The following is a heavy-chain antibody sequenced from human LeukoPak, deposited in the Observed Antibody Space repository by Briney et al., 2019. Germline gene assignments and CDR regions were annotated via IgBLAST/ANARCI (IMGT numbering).Heavy chain of an antibody. CDR3: ARSYYYDSSGYSFDY. J-gene: IGHJ4*02. CDR1: GGSISSYY. Sequence: SETLSLTCTVSGGSISSYYWSCIRQPPGKGLEWIGYIYYSGSTNYNPSLKSRVTISVDTSKNQFSLKLSSVTAADTAVYYCARSYYYDSSGYSFDYGGQGTLVTVSS. CDR2: IYYSGST. D-gene: IGHD3-22*01. V-gene: IGHV4-59*01.